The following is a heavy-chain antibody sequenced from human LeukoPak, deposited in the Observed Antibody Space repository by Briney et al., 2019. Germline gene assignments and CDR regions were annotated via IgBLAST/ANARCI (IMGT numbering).Heavy chain of an antibody. Sequence: GRSLRLSCAASGFTFSSYAMHWVRQAPGKGLEWVAVISYDGSNKYYADSVKGRFTISRDNSKNTLYLQMNSLRAEDTAVYYCARDSIGYCSGGSCYSDAFDIWGQGTMVTVSS. J-gene: IGHJ3*02. CDR2: ISYDGSNK. CDR3: ARDSIGYCSGGSCYSDAFDI. CDR1: GFTFSSYA. D-gene: IGHD2-15*01. V-gene: IGHV3-30-3*01.